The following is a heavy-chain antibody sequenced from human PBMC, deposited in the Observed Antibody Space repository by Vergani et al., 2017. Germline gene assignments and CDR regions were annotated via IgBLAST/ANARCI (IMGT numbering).Heavy chain of an antibody. Sequence: QVQLVESGGGVVQPGRSLRLSCAASGFTFNQYGMHWVRQAPGKGLEWVAVTWYDGNNKQYADSVKGRFTISRDNSKSTMYLQMNSLRDEDTAVYYCAKGSRLYXDFWSGYSDYYMDVWGKGTTVTVSS. J-gene: IGHJ6*03. D-gene: IGHD3-3*01. CDR2: TWYDGNNK. V-gene: IGHV3-33*06. CDR3: AKGSRLYXDFWSGYSDYYMDV. CDR1: GFTFNQYG.